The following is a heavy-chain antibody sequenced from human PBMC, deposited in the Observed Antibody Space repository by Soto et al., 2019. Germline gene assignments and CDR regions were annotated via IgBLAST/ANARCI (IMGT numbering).Heavy chain of an antibody. CDR3: ARGGSDYYFDY. J-gene: IGHJ4*02. CDR1: GFTFSSYA. CDR2: INRNGGNT. V-gene: IGHV3-64*01. D-gene: IGHD2-21*02. Sequence: PGGSLRLSCAGTGFTFSSYAMHWVRQASGKGLEYVSTINRNGGNTYYANSVKGRFSISRDNFKNTLYLQMGSLRAEDMAVYYCARGGSDYYFDYWGQGTLVTVSS.